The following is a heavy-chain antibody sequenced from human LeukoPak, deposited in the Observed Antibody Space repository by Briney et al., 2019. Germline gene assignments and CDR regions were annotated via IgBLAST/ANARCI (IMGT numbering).Heavy chain of an antibody. CDR3: AKDPNGDYVGASDI. Sequence: GGSLRLSCAASGFTFETNWMHWVRRATGKGLEWGSSIRGSGDGTNYADSVKGRFTISRDNSKNTLYLQMNYLRAEDTAVYYCAKDPNGDYVGASDIWGQGTIVSVSS. V-gene: IGHV3-23*01. CDR1: GFTFETNW. CDR2: IRGSGDGT. D-gene: IGHD4-17*01. J-gene: IGHJ3*02.